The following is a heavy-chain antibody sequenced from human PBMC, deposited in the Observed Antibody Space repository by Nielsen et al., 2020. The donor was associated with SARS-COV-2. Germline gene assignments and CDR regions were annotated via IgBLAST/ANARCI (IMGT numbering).Heavy chain of an antibody. V-gene: IGHV4-39*07. CDR1: GGSISSGSYY. CDR2: INHSGST. CDR3: ARGGRVGAHYGMDV. Sequence: SETLSLTCTVSGGSISSGSYYWSWIRQPPGKGLEWIGEINHSGSTNYNPSLKSRVTISVDTSKNQFSLKLSSVTAADTAVYYCARGGRVGAHYGMDVWGQGTTVTVSS. D-gene: IGHD1-26*01. J-gene: IGHJ6*02.